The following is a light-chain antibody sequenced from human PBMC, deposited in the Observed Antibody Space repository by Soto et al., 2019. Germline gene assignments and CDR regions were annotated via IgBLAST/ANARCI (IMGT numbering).Light chain of an antibody. J-gene: IGLJ1*01. CDR3: GSWDSSLTYV. V-gene: IGLV1-51*01. Sequence: QSALTQPPSVSAAPGQKVTISCSGSSSNIGNNFVTWYQQLPGTAPKLLIYDNNKRPSGIPDRFSGSQSGTSATLGITGLQTGDEAVYYCGSWDSSLTYVFGTRTKVTVL. CDR1: SSNIGNNF. CDR2: DNN.